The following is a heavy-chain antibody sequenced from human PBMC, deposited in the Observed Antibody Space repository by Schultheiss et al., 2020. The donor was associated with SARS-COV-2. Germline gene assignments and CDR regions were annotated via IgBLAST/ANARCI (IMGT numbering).Heavy chain of an antibody. CDR3: ARCGNYYDSSGYPGYYYGMDV. V-gene: IGHV3-21*01. D-gene: IGHD3-22*01. J-gene: IGHJ6*02. CDR1: GFTFSNYA. Sequence: GESLKISCAASGFTFSNYAMSWVRQAPGKGLEWVSSISSSSSYIYYADSVKGRFTISRDNAKNSLYLQMNSLRAEDTAVYYCARCGNYYDSSGYPGYYYGMDVWGQGTTVTVSS. CDR2: ISSSSSYI.